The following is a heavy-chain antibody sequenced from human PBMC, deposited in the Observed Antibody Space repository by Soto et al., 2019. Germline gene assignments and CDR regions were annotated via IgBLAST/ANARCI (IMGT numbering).Heavy chain of an antibody. J-gene: IGHJ4*02. CDR3: TASKVSGVGAFDY. V-gene: IGHV3-15*07. CDR2: VKSKIDDETT. Sequence: EGRLVESGGGLVKPEESLRLSCAASGFIFRNAWMNWVRQAPGKGLEWVGRVKSKIDDETTDYAAPVKGRFAITRDDSSSVVYLQMNGLRIEDTAVYFGTASKVSGVGAFDYWGPGTVVTVSS. D-gene: IGHD1-26*01. CDR1: GFIFRNAW.